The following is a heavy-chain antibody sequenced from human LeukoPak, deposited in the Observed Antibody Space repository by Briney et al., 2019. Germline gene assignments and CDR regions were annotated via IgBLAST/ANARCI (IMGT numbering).Heavy chain of an antibody. CDR2: IIPIFGTA. V-gene: IGHV1-69*13. J-gene: IGHJ6*02. CDR1: GGTFSSYA. Sequence: SVKVSCKASGGTFSSYAISWVRQAPGQGLEWMGGIIPIFGTANYAQKFQGRVTITADESTSTAYMELGSLRSEDTAVYYCARDLRTYSSSWYPVTYYGMDVWGQGTTVTVSS. CDR3: ARDLRTYSSSWYPVTYYGMDV. D-gene: IGHD6-13*01.